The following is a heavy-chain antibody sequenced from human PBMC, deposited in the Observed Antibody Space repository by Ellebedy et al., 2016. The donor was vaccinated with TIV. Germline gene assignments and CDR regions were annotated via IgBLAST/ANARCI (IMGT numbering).Heavy chain of an antibody. D-gene: IGHD2-2*01. CDR2: INPSGGST. J-gene: IGHJ6*02. V-gene: IGHV1-46*01. Sequence: ASVKVSCXASGYILTDHHIHWVRQAPGQGLECMGLINPSGGSTTFAQKFQGRVTMTSDTSASTVYMELSSLRSEDTAVYYCARDQGYQLQRHEYYYGMDVWGQGTTVSVSS. CDR1: GYILTDHH. CDR3: ARDQGYQLQRHEYYYGMDV.